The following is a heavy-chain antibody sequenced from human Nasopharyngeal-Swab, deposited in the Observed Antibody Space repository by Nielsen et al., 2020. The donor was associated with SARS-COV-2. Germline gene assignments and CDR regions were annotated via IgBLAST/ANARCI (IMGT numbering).Heavy chain of an antibody. CDR2: ISYDGSNK. D-gene: IGHD6-19*01. CDR3: ARVAPVAGTGFDY. Sequence: LSLTCAASGFTFSSYSIHWVRQAPGKGLEWVAVISYDGSNKYYTDSVKGRFTISRDNSKNTLYLQMNSLRAEDTAVYYCARVAPVAGTGFDYWGQGTLVTVSS. V-gene: IGHV3-30*04. CDR1: GFTFSSYS. J-gene: IGHJ4*02.